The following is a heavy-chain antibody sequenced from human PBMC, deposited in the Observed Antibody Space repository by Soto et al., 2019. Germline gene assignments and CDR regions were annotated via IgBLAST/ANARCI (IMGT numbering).Heavy chain of an antibody. CDR3: ARDQSGNYYHYGMDV. Sequence: PGGSLRLSCAASGFTFSSYAMHWVRQAPGKGLEWVAVISYDGSNKYYADSVKGRFTISRDNAKNSLYLQMNSLRDEDTAVYYCARDQSGNYYHYGMDVWGQGTTVTVSS. CDR2: ISYDGSNK. D-gene: IGHD1-26*01. J-gene: IGHJ6*02. V-gene: IGHV3-30-3*01. CDR1: GFTFSSYA.